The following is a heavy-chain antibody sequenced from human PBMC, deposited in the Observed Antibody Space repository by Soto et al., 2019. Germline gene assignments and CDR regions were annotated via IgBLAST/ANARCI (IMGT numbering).Heavy chain of an antibody. Sequence: QVQLVQSGAEVKKPGSSVKVSCKASGGTFSSYAISWVRQAPGQGLEWMGGIIPIFGTANYAQKFQGRVTITADESTSPAYMERSSLRSEDTAVYYCARALKLVLYSGRFDYWGQGTLVTVSS. J-gene: IGHJ4*02. V-gene: IGHV1-69*12. CDR1: GGTFSSYA. D-gene: IGHD6-13*01. CDR3: ARALKLVLYSGRFDY. CDR2: IIPIFGTA.